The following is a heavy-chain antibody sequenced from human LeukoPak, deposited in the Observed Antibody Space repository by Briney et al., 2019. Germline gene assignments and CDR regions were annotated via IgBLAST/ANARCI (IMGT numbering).Heavy chain of an antibody. CDR3: AKDRSSSFDY. Sequence: GGSLRLSCAASGFTFSSYGMHWVRQAPGKGLEWVAVISYDGSNKYYADSVKGRFTISRDNSKNTLYLQMNSLRAEDTAVYYCAKDRSSSFDYWGQGTLVTVSS. D-gene: IGHD6-6*01. CDR2: ISYDGSNK. J-gene: IGHJ4*02. V-gene: IGHV3-30*18. CDR1: GFTFSSYG.